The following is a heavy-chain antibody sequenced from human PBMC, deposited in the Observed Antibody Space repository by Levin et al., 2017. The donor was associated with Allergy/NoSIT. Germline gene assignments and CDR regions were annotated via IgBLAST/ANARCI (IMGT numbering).Heavy chain of an antibody. CDR3: VREGVGEFIIDF. CDR1: GGSISSGNYY. D-gene: IGHD3-10*01. V-gene: IGHV4-61*09. J-gene: IGHJ4*02. CDR2: IYTTGRT. Sequence: SETLSLTCTVSGGSISSGNYYWSWIRQPAGKGLEWIGHIYTTGRTNYNPSLKSRVTISVDTSKNQFSLTLSSVTAADTAVYYCVREGVGEFIIDFWGQGTLLTVSS.